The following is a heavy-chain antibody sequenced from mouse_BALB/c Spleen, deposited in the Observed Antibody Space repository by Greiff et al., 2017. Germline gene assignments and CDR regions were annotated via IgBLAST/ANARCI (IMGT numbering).Heavy chain of an antibody. Sequence: VQLQQSAAELARPGASVKMSCKASGYTFTSYTMHWVKQRPGQGLEWIGYINPSSGYTEYNQKFKDKTTLTADKSSSTAYMQLSSLTSEDSAVYYCARSTIYYGNPFAYWGQGTLVTVSA. V-gene: IGHV1-4*02. J-gene: IGHJ3*01. CDR2: INPSSGYT. D-gene: IGHD2-1*01. CDR3: ARSTIYYGNPFAY. CDR1: GYTFTSYT.